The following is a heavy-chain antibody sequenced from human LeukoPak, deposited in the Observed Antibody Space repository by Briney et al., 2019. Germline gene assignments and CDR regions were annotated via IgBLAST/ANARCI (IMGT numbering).Heavy chain of an antibody. D-gene: IGHD3-3*01. J-gene: IGHJ6*03. CDR2: INPNSGGT. V-gene: IGHV1-2*02. CDR3: ARAGMYYDFWSGYLAYYYYYYMDV. Sequence: ASVKVSCKASGYTFTGYYMHWVRQAPGQGLEWMGWINPNSGGTNYAQKLQGRVTMTTDTSTSTAYMELRSLRSDDTAVYYCARAGMYYDFWSGYLAYYYYYYMDVWGKGTTVTVSS. CDR1: GYTFTGYY.